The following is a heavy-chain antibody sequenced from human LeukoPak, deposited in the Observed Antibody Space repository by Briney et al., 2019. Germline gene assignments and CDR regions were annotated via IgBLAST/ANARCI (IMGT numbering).Heavy chain of an antibody. CDR3: AKDRRWESPHYLDS. D-gene: IGHD1-26*01. Sequence: GGSLRLSCAASGFTVSSSAISWVRQVPGKGLEWVSGISASGGSTSYADSVRGRFTISRDNSKNTLYVQMNSLRDEDTAVYYCAKDRRWESPHYLDSWGQGTLVTVSS. V-gene: IGHV3-23*01. CDR2: ISASGGST. CDR1: GFTVSSSA. J-gene: IGHJ4*02.